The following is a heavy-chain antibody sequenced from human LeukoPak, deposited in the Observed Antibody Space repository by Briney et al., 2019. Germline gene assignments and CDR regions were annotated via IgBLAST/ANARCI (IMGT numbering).Heavy chain of an antibody. J-gene: IGHJ4*02. Sequence: GGSLRLSCAASGFSFSSYSMNWVRQAPEKGLEWVSAISGSGGSTYYADSVKGPFTISRDNSKNTLYLQMNSLRAEDTAVYYCAKGDYYDSSGYYYFDYWGQGTLVTVSS. CDR3: AKGDYYDSSGYYYFDY. V-gene: IGHV3-23*01. CDR1: GFSFSSYS. CDR2: ISGSGGST. D-gene: IGHD3-22*01.